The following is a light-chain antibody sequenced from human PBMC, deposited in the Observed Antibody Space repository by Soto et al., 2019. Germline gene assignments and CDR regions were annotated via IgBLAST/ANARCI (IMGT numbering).Light chain of an antibody. CDR2: DNN. Sequence: QSVLTQAPSVSAAPGQKFTISRTGISSNIGNNYVSWYQQLPGTAPKLLIYDNNKRPSGIPDRFSGSKSGTSATLGITGLQTGDEADYYCGTWDSSLSVVFGGGTRSPS. CDR1: SSNIGNNY. V-gene: IGLV1-51*01. J-gene: IGLJ2*01. CDR3: GTWDSSLSVV.